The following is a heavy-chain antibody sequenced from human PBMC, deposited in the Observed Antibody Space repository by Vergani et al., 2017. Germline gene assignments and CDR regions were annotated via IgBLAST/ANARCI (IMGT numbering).Heavy chain of an antibody. CDR1: GFTFDNYV. D-gene: IGHD6-19*01. CDR3: ARDVISGWYTRPQNRPLSP. J-gene: IGHJ5*02. CDR2: ISGGVGDT. V-gene: IGHV3-23*01. Sequence: EVQLLESGVGLVQPGGSLRLSCKASGFTFDNYVINWVRQAPGKGLEWVSHISGGVGDTYYADSVKGRFTISRDNSAKSLYLHMNSLRAEDTAMYYCARDVISGWYTRPQNRPLSPGVQGTQVTVSS.